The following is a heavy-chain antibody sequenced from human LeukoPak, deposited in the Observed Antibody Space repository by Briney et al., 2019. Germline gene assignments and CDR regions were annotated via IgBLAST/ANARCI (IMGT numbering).Heavy chain of an antibody. CDR1: GGSISSYY. CDR3: ARDLQSRSGSYVAFDI. CDR2: IYTSGST. V-gene: IGHV4-4*07. Sequence: PSETLSLTCTVSGGSISSYYWSWIRQPAGKGLEWIGRIYTSGSTNYNPSLKSRVTMSVDTSKNQFSLKLSSVTAADTAVYYCARDLQSRSGSYVAFDIWGQGTMVTVSS. D-gene: IGHD1-26*01. J-gene: IGHJ3*02.